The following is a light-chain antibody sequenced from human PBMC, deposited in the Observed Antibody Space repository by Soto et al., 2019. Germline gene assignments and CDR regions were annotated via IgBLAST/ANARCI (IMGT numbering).Light chain of an antibody. CDR1: QSISSW. J-gene: IGKJ1*01. CDR3: QQYNIYWT. V-gene: IGKV1-5*03. CDR2: KAS. Sequence: DIQMTQSPSTLSASVGDRVTITCRASQSISSWLAWYQQKPGKAPKLLIYKASSLESGVPSRFRGSGFGTEFTLTISSLQPDDFSTYYCQQYNIYWTFGQGTKVEIK.